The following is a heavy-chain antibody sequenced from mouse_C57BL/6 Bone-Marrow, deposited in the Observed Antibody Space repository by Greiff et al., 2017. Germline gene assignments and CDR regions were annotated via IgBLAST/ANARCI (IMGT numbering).Heavy chain of an antibody. V-gene: IGHV1-59*01. J-gene: IGHJ4*01. CDR2: IDPSDSYT. Sequence: VQLQQPGAELVRPGTSVKLSCKASGYTFTSYWMHWVKQRPGQGLEWIGVIDPSDSYTNYNQKFKGKATLTVDTSSSTAYMQLSSLTSEDSAVYYCARDLGLAMDYWGQGTSVTVSS. D-gene: IGHD4-1*01. CDR3: ARDLGLAMDY. CDR1: GYTFTSYW.